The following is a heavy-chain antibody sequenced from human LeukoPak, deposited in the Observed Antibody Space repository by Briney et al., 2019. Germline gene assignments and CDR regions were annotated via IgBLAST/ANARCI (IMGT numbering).Heavy chain of an antibody. J-gene: IGHJ4*02. CDR1: GFTFSSYG. Sequence: GGSLRLSCAASGFTFSSYGMHWVRQAPGKGLEWVAVISYDGSNKYYADSVKGRFTISRDNSKNTLYLQMNSLRAEDTAVYYCARSGYCSSTSCYVAVAGTFDSWGQGTLVTVSS. CDR2: ISYDGSNK. V-gene: IGHV3-30*03. CDR3: ARSGYCSSTSCYVAVAGTFDS. D-gene: IGHD2-2*01.